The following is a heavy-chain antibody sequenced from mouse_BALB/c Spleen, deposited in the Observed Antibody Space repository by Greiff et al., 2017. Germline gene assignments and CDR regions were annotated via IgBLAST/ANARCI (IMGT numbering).Heavy chain of an antibody. D-gene: IGHD2-3*01. Sequence: VQLKESGPGLVAPSQSLSITCTVSGFSLTSYGVHWVRQPPGKGLEWLGVIWAGGSTNYNSALMSRLSISKDNSKSQVFLKMNSLQTDDTAMYYCARDPDGYYWYFDVWGAGTTVTVSS. J-gene: IGHJ1*01. CDR2: IWAGGST. V-gene: IGHV2-9*02. CDR3: ARDPDGYYWYFDV. CDR1: GFSLTSYG.